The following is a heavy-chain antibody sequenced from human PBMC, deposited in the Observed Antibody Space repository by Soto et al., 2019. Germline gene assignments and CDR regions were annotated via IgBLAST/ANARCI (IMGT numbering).Heavy chain of an antibody. CDR1: GFTFSNYW. J-gene: IGHJ4*02. V-gene: IGHV3-74*01. Sequence: GGSLRLSCAAAGFTFSNYWIHWGRRAPGKGLEWVSLIKIDGSSATYADFVKGRFTISRDNAKNTLYLQMNSLRAEDTALYYCARDKSGPADYWGQGTLVTVSS. CDR3: ARDKSGPADY. D-gene: IGHD5-12*01. CDR2: IKIDGSSA.